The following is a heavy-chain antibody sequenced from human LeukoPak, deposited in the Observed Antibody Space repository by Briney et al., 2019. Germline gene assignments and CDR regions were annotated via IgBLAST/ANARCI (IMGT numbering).Heavy chain of an antibody. CDR3: ARDQCTSTSCYGYNWFDP. J-gene: IGHJ5*02. D-gene: IGHD2-2*01. Sequence: GGSLRLSCAASGFAFRSYWMHWVRQAPGKGLVWVSRINTDGSSTSYADSVKGRFTISRDNAKNTLYLQMNSLRAEDTAVYYCARDQCTSTSCYGYNWFDPWGQGTLVTVSS. CDR2: INTDGSST. V-gene: IGHV3-74*01. CDR1: GFAFRSYW.